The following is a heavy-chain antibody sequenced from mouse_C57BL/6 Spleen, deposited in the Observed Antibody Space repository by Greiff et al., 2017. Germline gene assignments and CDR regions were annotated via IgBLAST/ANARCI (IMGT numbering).Heavy chain of an antibody. D-gene: IGHD1-2*01. Sequence: VKLQQSGAELVRPGASVKLSCKASGYTFTDYYINWVKQRPGQGLEWIARIYPGSGNTYYNEKFKGKATLTAEKSSSTAYMQLSSLTSEDSAVYFCAREEALRPFDYWGQGTTLTVSS. CDR1: GYTFTDYY. CDR2: IYPGSGNT. J-gene: IGHJ2*01. CDR3: AREEALRPFDY. V-gene: IGHV1-76*01.